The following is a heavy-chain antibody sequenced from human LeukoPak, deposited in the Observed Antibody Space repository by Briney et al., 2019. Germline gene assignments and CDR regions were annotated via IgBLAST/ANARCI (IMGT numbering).Heavy chain of an antibody. Sequence: GGSLRLSCAVSGFTFSSYAMSWVRQAPGKGLEWVSGIYSGGSTYYADSVKGRFTISRDNSKNTLYLQMNSLRAADTAVYYCASLGYWGQGTLVTVSS. V-gene: IGHV3-66*02. CDR2: IYSGGST. CDR3: ASLGY. CDR1: GFTFSSYA. J-gene: IGHJ4*02.